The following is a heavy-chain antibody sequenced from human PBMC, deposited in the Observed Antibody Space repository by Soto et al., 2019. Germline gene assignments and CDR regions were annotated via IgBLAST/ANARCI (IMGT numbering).Heavy chain of an antibody. CDR3: ARASSFGVVIMWFDP. Sequence: SETLSLTCTVSGGSISRYYWSLIRQPLGKGLEWIGYIYYSGSTNYNPSLKSRVTISVDTSKNQFSLKLSSVTAADTAVYYCARASSFGVVIMWFDPWGQGTLVTVSS. V-gene: IGHV4-59*01. CDR1: GGSISRYY. D-gene: IGHD3-3*01. CDR2: IYYSGST. J-gene: IGHJ5*02.